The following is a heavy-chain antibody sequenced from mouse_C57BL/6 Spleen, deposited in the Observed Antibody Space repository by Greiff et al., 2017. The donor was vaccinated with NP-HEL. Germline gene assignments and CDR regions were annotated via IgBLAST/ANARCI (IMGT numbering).Heavy chain of an antibody. V-gene: IGHV1-61*01. J-gene: IGHJ2*01. D-gene: IGHD1-1*01. CDR2: IYPSDSET. CDR3: AKNYYYGSSLYFDY. CDR1: GYTFTSYW. Sequence: VQLQQPGAELVRPGSSVKLSCKASGYTFTSYWMDWVKQRPGQGLEWIGNIYPSDSETHYNQKFKDKATLTVDKSSSTAYMQLSSLTSEDSAVYYCAKNYYYGSSLYFDYWGQGTTLTVSS.